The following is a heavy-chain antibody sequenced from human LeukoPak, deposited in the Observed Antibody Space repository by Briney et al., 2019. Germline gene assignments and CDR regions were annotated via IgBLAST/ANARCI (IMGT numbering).Heavy chain of an antibody. D-gene: IGHD7-27*01. V-gene: IGHV3-11*04. CDR2: IFSSDETI. J-gene: IGHJ4*02. CDR3: ARSCRGLAGILDY. CDR1: GFTFSDHY. Sequence: PGRSLRLSCAASGFTFSDHYMSWVRQAPGKGLEWISYIFSSDETIFYADSVRGRFTISRDNAKNSVYLQMNSLRVEDTAVYFCARSCRGLAGILDYWGQGIPVTVSS.